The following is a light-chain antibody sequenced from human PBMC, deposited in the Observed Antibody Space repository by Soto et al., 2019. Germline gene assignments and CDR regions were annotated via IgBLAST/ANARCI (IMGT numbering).Light chain of an antibody. CDR2: GAS. Sequence: EIVMTQYPSTLSVSPWESSTLSFRASQSVSNNLTWYQQKPGQPPRLLIYGASTRATGVPGRFSGSGSGTEFTLTISSLQSEDFAVYYCQQYNDWWTFGQGTKVDIK. CDR1: QSVSNN. CDR3: QQYNDWWT. J-gene: IGKJ1*01. V-gene: IGKV3-15*01.